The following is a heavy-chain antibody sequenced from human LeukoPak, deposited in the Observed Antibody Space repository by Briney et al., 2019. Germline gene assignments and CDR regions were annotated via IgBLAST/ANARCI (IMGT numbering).Heavy chain of an antibody. CDR1: GYTFTSYA. V-gene: IGHV1-3*01. J-gene: IGHJ4*02. CDR3: ARDSGSGNNDY. Sequence: ASVKVSCKASGYTFTSYAIDWVRQAPGQRLEWMGWISAGNGNTKYSQNSQGRVTFISNTSATTAFMELSSLRSEDAAVYYCARDSGSGNNDYWGQGTLVTVSS. D-gene: IGHD1-26*01. CDR2: ISAGNGNT.